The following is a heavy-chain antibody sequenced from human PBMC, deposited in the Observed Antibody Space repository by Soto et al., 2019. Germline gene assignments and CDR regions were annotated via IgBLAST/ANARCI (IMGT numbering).Heavy chain of an antibody. V-gene: IGHV4-59*01. CDR1: GGSISSYY. D-gene: IGHD6-13*01. Sequence: PSETLSLTCTVSGGSISSYYWSWIRQPPGKGLEWIGYIYYSGSTNYNPSLKSRVTISVDTSKNQFSLKLSSVTAADTAVYYCARDDSSRALDYWGQGTLVTVSS. CDR3: ARDDSSRALDY. CDR2: IYYSGST. J-gene: IGHJ4*02.